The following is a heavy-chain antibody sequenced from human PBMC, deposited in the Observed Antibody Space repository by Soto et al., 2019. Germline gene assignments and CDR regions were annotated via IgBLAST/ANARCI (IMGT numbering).Heavy chain of an antibody. J-gene: IGHJ5*02. Sequence: EVQLVESGGGLVKPGGSLRLSCAASGFTFSSYSMNWVRQAPGKGLEWVSSISSSSSYIYYADSVKGRFTISRDNAKNLLYLQMNSLRAEDTAVYYCARWGTRYWFDPWGQGTLVTVSS. CDR2: ISSSSSYI. CDR1: GFTFSSYS. CDR3: ARWGTRYWFDP. D-gene: IGHD3-16*01. V-gene: IGHV3-21*01.